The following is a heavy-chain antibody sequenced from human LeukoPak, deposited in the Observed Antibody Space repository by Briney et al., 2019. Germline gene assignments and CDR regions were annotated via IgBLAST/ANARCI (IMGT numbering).Heavy chain of an antibody. CDR1: GFTFSSYG. Sequence: GGSLRLSCAASGFTFSSYGMHWVRQAPGKGLEWVAFIRYGGSNKYYADSVKGRFTISRDNSKNTLYLQMNSLRAEDTAVYYCAGSGSFLYYYMDVGAKGPRSPSP. CDR2: IRYGGSNK. D-gene: IGHD3-10*01. CDR3: AGSGSFLYYYMDV. V-gene: IGHV3-30*02. J-gene: IGHJ6*03.